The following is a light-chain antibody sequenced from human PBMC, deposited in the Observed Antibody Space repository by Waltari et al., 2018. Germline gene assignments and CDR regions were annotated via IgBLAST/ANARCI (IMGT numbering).Light chain of an antibody. V-gene: IGLV2-14*01. CDR2: DLT. CDR1: SSDIGAYSY. CDR3: CSYTGRATLI. J-gene: IGLJ2*01. Sequence: QSALTQPASVSGSPGQPITISCTGTSSDIGAYSYVSWYQQLPGRPPKLIIFDLTERPSGVSNRFSGSKSGNTASMTISGLQADDEADYYCCSYTGRATLICDGGTVLTVL.